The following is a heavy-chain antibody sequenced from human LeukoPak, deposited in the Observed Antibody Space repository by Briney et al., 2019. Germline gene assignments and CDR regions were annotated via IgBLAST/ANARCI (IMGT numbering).Heavy chain of an antibody. J-gene: IGHJ4*02. Sequence: GGSLRLPCTASGFTFKTSGMHWVRQAPGKGLEWVGFIQHDETEIYSADSVKGRFTFSRDNFKSTLYLQMNSLRAEDSAVYYCARESGATKIGQLLNYWGQGTLVSVSS. V-gene: IGHV3-30*02. D-gene: IGHD3-10*01. CDR2: IQHDETEI. CDR3: ARESGATKIGQLLNY. CDR1: GFTFKTSG.